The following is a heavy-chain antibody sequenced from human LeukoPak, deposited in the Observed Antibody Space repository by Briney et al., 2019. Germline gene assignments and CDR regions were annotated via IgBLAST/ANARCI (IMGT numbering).Heavy chain of an antibody. D-gene: IGHD3-10*01. Sequence: GASVKVSCKASGYTFTGYYMHWVRRAPGQGLEWMGWINPNSGGTNYAQKFQGRVTMTRDTSISTAYMELSRLRSDDTAVYYCARGEYYGSGSYYYILFDYWGQGTLVTVSS. CDR3: ARGEYYGSGSYYYILFDY. CDR1: GYTFTGYY. CDR2: INPNSGGT. V-gene: IGHV1-2*02. J-gene: IGHJ4*02.